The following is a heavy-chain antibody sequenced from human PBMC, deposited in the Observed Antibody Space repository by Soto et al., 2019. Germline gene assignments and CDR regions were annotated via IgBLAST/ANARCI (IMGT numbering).Heavy chain of an antibody. Sequence: ETLSLTCAVSGYSISSGYYWGWIRQPPGKGLEWIGSIYHSGSTYYNPSLKSRVTISVDTSKNQFSLKLSSVTAADTAVYYCARVKIAVAADAFDIWGQGTMVTVSS. CDR1: GYSISSGYY. J-gene: IGHJ3*02. CDR2: IYHSGST. D-gene: IGHD6-19*01. CDR3: ARVKIAVAADAFDI. V-gene: IGHV4-38-2*01.